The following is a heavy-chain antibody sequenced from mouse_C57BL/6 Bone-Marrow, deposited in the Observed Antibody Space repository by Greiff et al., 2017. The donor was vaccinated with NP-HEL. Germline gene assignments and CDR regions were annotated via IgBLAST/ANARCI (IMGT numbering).Heavy chain of an antibody. V-gene: IGHV1-4*01. D-gene: IGHD1-1*01. Sequence: VQLQESGAELARPGASVKMSCKASGYTFTSYTMHWVKQRPGQGLEWIGYINPSSGYTKYNQKFKDKATLTADKSSSTAYMQLSSLTSEDSAVYYCALRWSFDYWGQGTTLTVSS. J-gene: IGHJ2*01. CDR1: GYTFTSYT. CDR3: ALRWSFDY. CDR2: INPSSGYT.